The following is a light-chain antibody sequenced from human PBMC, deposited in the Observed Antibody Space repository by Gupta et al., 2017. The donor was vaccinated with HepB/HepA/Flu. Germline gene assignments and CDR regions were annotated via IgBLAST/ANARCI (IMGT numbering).Light chain of an antibody. Sequence: DVQMTPSPSSLSASVGDRVAITCWASQSTSSYLNWYQQKPGQAPKLLIYAASSLQSGVPSRFSGSGSGTDFTLTISSLQPEDFATYYCQQSYSTPFTFGPGTKVDIK. CDR1: QSTSSY. CDR3: QQSYSTPFT. CDR2: AAS. V-gene: IGKV1-39*01. J-gene: IGKJ3*01.